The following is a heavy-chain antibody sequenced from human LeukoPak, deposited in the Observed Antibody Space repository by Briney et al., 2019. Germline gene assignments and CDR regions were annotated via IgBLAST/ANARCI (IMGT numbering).Heavy chain of an antibody. CDR2: FDPEDGET. V-gene: IGHV1-24*01. Sequence: ASVKVSCKVSGYTLTELSMHWVRQAPGKGLEWMGGFDPEDGETIYAQRFQGRVTTTEDTSTDTAYMELSSLRSEDTAVYYCARRSLRGPRGGLPRDSDAFDIWGQGTMVTVSS. CDR1: GYTLTELS. D-gene: IGHD3-16*01. J-gene: IGHJ3*02. CDR3: ARRSLRGPRGGLPRDSDAFDI.